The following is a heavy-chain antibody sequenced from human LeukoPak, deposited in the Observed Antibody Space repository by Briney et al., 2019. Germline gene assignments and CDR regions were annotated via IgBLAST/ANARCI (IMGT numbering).Heavy chain of an antibody. CDR3: ARALPNYDILTGPVDY. V-gene: IGHV1-18*01. D-gene: IGHD3-9*01. CDR1: GYTFSSYG. CDR2: ISTKNGNA. J-gene: IGHJ4*02. Sequence: GASVKLSCKASGYTFSSYGITWGRQAPGQGLEWMGWISTKNGNANYAHKFQGRVTMTTDTSTNTVYMELRSLRSDDTAVYYCARALPNYDILTGPVDYWGQGTLVTVSS.